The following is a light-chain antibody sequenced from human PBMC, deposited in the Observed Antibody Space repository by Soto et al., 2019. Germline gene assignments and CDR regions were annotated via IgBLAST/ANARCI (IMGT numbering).Light chain of an antibody. CDR2: DAS. J-gene: IGKJ3*01. CDR1: QSVSSY. CDR3: QQSYNVPFT. Sequence: EIVLTQSPATLSLSPGERATLSCRASQSVSSYLAWYQQKPGQAPRLLIYDASNRATGIPARFSGSGSGTDFTLTISSLEPEDFAVYYCQQSYNVPFTFGPGTKVDVK. V-gene: IGKV3-11*01.